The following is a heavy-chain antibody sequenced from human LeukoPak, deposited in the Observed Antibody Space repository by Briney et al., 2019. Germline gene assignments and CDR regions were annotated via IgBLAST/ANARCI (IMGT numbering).Heavy chain of an antibody. V-gene: IGHV1-69*06. CDR3: ARSSWSTFDP. CDR2: IIPIFGTA. D-gene: IGHD6-13*01. Sequence: GASVKVSCKASGGTFSNYGISWVRQAPGQGLEWMGGIIPIFGTANYAQKFQGRVTITADKSTSTAYMELSSLRSEDTAVYYCARSSWSTFDPWGQGTLVTVSS. CDR1: GGTFSNYG. J-gene: IGHJ5*02.